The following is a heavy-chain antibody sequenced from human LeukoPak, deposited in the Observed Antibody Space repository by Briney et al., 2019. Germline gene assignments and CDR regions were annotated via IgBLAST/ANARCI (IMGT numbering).Heavy chain of an antibody. CDR2: ISYDGSNN. CDR3: ARDIRTTLAKGFFDY. V-gene: IGHV3-30-3*01. D-gene: IGHD4-17*01. J-gene: IGHJ4*02. Sequence: GGSLRLSCAASGFTFSIYVMHWVRQAPGNGLEWVAVISYDGSNNFYADSVKGRFTISRDNSKNTLYLQMTSLTAADTAVYYCARDIRTTLAKGFFDYWGQGTLVTVSS. CDR1: GFTFSIYV.